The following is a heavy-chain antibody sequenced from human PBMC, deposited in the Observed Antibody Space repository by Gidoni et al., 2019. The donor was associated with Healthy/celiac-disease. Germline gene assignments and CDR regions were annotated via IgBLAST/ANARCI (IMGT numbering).Heavy chain of an antibody. J-gene: IGHJ5*02. V-gene: IGHV4-30-4*01. CDR3: ARRVVPAAIAAWFDP. CDR1: GGSISRGDYY. D-gene: IGHD2-2*02. Sequence: QVQLQESGPGLVKPSQTLSLTCTVSGGSISRGDYYWSWIRQPPGKGLEWIGYIYYSGSTYYNPSLKSRVTISVDTSKNQFSLKLSSVTAADTAVYYCARRVVPAAIAAWFDPWGQGTLVTVSS. CDR2: IYYSGST.